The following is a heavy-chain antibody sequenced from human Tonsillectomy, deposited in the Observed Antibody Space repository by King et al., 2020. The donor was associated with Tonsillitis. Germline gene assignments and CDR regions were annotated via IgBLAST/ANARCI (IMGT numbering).Heavy chain of an antibody. CDR1: GFTFSSYA. CDR3: AKDAYYSASSGRGYYFDY. CDR2: ISGVGGST. Sequence: VQLVESGGGLVQPGGSLRLSCAASGFTFSSYAMNWVRQAPGKGLEWVSAISGVGGSTYYADSVKGRFTMSRDNSKNTLYLQMNSLRVEDTAVYYCAKDAYYSASSGRGYYFDYWGQGTLVTVSS. V-gene: IGHV3-23*04. J-gene: IGHJ4*02. D-gene: IGHD3-22*01.